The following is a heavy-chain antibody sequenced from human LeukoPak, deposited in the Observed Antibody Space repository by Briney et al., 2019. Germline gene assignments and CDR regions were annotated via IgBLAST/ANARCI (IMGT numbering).Heavy chain of an antibody. V-gene: IGHV3-30-3*01. Sequence: GRSLRLSCAASGFTFSSYAMHWVRQAPGKGLEWVAVISYDGSNKYYADSVKGRFTISRDNSKNTLYLQMNSLRAEDTAVYYCARWPNRMDVWGQGTTVTVSS. CDR3: ARWPNRMDV. CDR2: ISYDGSNK. CDR1: GFTFSSYA. D-gene: IGHD2-8*01. J-gene: IGHJ6*02.